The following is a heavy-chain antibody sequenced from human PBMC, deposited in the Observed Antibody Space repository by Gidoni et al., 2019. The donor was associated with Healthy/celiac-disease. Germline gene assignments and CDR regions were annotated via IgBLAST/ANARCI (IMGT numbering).Heavy chain of an antibody. Sequence: QVQLVQSGAEVKKPGSSVKVSCKASVGTFSSYAISWVRQAPGQGLEWMGGIIPSFGTANYAQKFQGRVTITADESTSTAYMELSSLRSEDTAVYYCARNDGYDSSGDRTYYFDYWGQGTLVTVSS. CDR2: IIPSFGTA. J-gene: IGHJ4*02. CDR3: ARNDGYDSSGDRTYYFDY. D-gene: IGHD3-22*01. V-gene: IGHV1-69*01. CDR1: VGTFSSYA.